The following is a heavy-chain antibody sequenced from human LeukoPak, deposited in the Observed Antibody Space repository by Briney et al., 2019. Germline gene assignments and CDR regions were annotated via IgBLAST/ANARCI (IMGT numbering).Heavy chain of an antibody. V-gene: IGHV3-7*01. CDR1: GFILSNYW. CDR3: AREKEGYCSRTSCYLDYYYYYMDV. CDR2: IKQDGSEK. D-gene: IGHD2-2*01. Sequence: GGSLRLSCAASGFILSNYWMGWVRRAPGKGLEWVANIKQDGSEKYYVDSVKGRFTISRDNAKNSLYLQMNSLRAEDTAVYYCAREKEGYCSRTSCYLDYYYYYMDVWGKGTTVTISS. J-gene: IGHJ6*03.